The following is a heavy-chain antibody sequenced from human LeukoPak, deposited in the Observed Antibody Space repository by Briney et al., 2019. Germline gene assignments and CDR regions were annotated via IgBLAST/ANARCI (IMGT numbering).Heavy chain of an antibody. D-gene: IGHD6-19*01. Sequence: GGSLRLSCAASGFTFSSYAMSWVRQAPGKGLEWVSGISGSSGSTYYADSVKGRFTISRDNSKNTLYLQMNSLRAEDTAVYYCAKLQDSGWYYFDYWGQGTLVTVSS. CDR1: GFTFSSYA. CDR2: ISGSSGST. V-gene: IGHV3-23*01. CDR3: AKLQDSGWYYFDY. J-gene: IGHJ4*02.